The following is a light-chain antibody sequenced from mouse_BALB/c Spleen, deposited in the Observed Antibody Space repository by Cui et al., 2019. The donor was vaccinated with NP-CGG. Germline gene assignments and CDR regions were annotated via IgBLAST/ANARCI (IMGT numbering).Light chain of an antibody. J-gene: IGLJ1*01. CDR3: ALWYSNHWV. CDR2: GTN. Sequence: VVTLDSALITSPGETVTLTCRSSTGTVTTSNYANWVQEKPDHLFTGLIGGTNNRVPGVPARFSGSLIGDKAALTITGAQTEDEAIYFCALWYSNHWVFGGGTKLTVL. V-gene: IGLV1*01. CDR1: TGTVTTSNY.